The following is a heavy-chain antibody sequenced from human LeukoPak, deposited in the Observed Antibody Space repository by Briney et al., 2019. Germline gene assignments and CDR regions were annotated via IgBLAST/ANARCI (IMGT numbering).Heavy chain of an antibody. CDR3: ARYGVGRGWYYAFDI. D-gene: IGHD6-19*01. CDR2: IYSGGST. Sequence: PGGSLRLSCVASGFTVSSNYMSWVRQAPGKGLEWVSIIYSGGSTYYADSVKGRFTISRHNSKNTLYLQMNSLRAEDTAMYYCARYGVGRGWYYAFDIWGQGTMVTVSS. V-gene: IGHV3-53*04. J-gene: IGHJ3*02. CDR1: GFTVSSNY.